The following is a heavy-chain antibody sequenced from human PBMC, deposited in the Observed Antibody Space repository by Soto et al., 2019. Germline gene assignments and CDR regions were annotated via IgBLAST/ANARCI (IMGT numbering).Heavy chain of an antibody. CDR1: GFTFSDFY. V-gene: IGHV3-11*01. CDR2: ITNDGNTI. CDR3: ARLSSGWPPLCGMDV. J-gene: IGHJ6*02. D-gene: IGHD6-19*01. Sequence: QVQLEESGGGLVKPGGSLRLSCAASGFTFSDFYMSWIRQAPGKGLEWVSYITNDGNTIYYGDSVKGRFTISRDKAKTSLYLQINRRRAEDTSVYYCARLSSGWPPLCGMDVWGQGTTVIVFS.